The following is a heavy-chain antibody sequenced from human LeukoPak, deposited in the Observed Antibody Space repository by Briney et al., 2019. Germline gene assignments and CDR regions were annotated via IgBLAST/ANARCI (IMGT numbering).Heavy chain of an antibody. Sequence: SETLSLTCTVSGGPISTYYWSWIRQLPGKGLEWIGYIPYSGSTNYNPSLKSRVTISVDTSKNQFSLKLSSVTAADTAVYYCARDSSGLNWFDPWGQGTLVTVSS. D-gene: IGHD6-19*01. CDR2: IPYSGST. CDR1: GGPISTYY. CDR3: ARDSSGLNWFDP. V-gene: IGHV4-59*01. J-gene: IGHJ5*02.